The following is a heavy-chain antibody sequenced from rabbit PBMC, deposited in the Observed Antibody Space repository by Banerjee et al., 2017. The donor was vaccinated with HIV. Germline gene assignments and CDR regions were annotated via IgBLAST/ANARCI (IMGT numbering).Heavy chain of an antibody. CDR1: GFTLSSYM. CDR2: IGVGSSGIT. CDR3: ARVGYGDYASNL. V-gene: IGHV1S45*01. Sequence: QEQLEESGGDLVTPGASLTLACTASGFTLSSYMMCWVRQAPGKRPEWIACIGVGSSGITYSASWVNGRFTISRTTTTVDLKMTSLTASDTATYFCARVGYGDYASNLWGQGTLVTV. D-gene: IGHD2-1*01. J-gene: IGHJ4*01.